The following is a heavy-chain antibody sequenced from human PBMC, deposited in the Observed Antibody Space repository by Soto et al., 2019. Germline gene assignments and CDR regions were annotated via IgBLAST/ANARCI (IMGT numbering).Heavy chain of an antibody. CDR3: ATGRDYYDRFDP. D-gene: IGHD3-22*01. Sequence: ASVKVSCKVSGYTLTELSMHWVRQAPGKGLEWMGGFDPEDGETIYAQKFQGRVTMTEDTSTDTAYMELSSLRSEDTAVYYCATGRDYYDRFDPWGQGTLVTVSS. CDR2: FDPEDGET. CDR1: GYTLTELS. V-gene: IGHV1-24*01. J-gene: IGHJ5*02.